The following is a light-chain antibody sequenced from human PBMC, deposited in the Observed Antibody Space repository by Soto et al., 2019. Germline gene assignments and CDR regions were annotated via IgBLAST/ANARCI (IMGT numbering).Light chain of an antibody. CDR2: YVS. CDR1: SSDVV. Sequence: QAVVTQPRSVSGSPGQSVTISCTGTSSDVVSWYQQHPGKAPKLIIYYVSQRPSGVPDRFSGSKSGNTASLTISGLQAEDEADYYCCSSAGGFTWVFGGGTQLTVL. CDR3: CSSAGGFTWV. V-gene: IGLV2-11*01. J-gene: IGLJ3*02.